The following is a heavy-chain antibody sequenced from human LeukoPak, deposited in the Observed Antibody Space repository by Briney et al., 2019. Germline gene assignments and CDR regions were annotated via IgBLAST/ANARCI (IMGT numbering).Heavy chain of an antibody. Sequence: PSETLSLTCTVSGDSISETYWSWIRQPPGKGLEWIGYISNKGSPDYSPSLKSRVTISADTSKNQLSLILSSVTAADTAVYFCARDHWLLSSKTWYYYGFDVWGQGTTVTVSS. V-gene: IGHV4-59*01. CDR3: ARDHWLLSSKTWYYYGFDV. CDR1: GDSISETY. J-gene: IGHJ6*02. CDR2: ISNKGSP. D-gene: IGHD3-9*01.